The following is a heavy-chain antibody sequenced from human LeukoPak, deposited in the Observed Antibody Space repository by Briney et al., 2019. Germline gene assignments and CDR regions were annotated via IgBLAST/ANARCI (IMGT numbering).Heavy chain of an antibody. Sequence: GASVKVSCKASGYTFISYAMNWVRQAPGQGLEWMGWINTNTGNPTYAQGFTGRFVFSLDTSVSTAYLQISSLKAEDTAVYYCAKRQRKNAFDIWGQGTMVTVSS. V-gene: IGHV7-4-1*02. CDR3: AKRQRKNAFDI. D-gene: IGHD1-1*01. CDR2: INTNTGNP. J-gene: IGHJ3*02. CDR1: GYTFISYA.